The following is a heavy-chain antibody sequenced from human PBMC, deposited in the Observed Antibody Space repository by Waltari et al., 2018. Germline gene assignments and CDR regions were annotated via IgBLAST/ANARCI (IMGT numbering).Heavy chain of an antibody. D-gene: IGHD5-18*01. CDR3: ARQNIHSYGYGYFDF. V-gene: IGHV5-51*01. CDR2: IYPGDSNT. Sequence: EVQLEQSGAEVKKPGESLKISCNGSGYSFAKYWLGWVRQMPGKGLGWMGVIYPGDSNTKYSLSFQGKVTISADTSISTAYLQWSSLKASDTAIYFCARQNIHSYGYGYFDFWGQGTLVTVSS. J-gene: IGHJ4*02. CDR1: GYSFAKYW.